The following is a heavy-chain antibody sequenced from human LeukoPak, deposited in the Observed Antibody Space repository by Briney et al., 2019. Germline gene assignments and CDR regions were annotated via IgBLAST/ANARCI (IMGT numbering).Heavy chain of an antibody. CDR2: INPSGGST. V-gene: IGHV1-46*01. CDR1: GYTFTSYY. CDR3: ARRSIDYDILTGYKTPHAFDI. Sequence: GASVKVSCKASGYTFTSYYMHWVRQAPGQGLEWMGIINPSGGSTSYAQKFQGRVTMTRDTSTSTVYMELSSLRSEDTAVYYCARRSIDYDILTGYKTPHAFDIWGQGTMVTVSS. D-gene: IGHD3-9*01. J-gene: IGHJ3*02.